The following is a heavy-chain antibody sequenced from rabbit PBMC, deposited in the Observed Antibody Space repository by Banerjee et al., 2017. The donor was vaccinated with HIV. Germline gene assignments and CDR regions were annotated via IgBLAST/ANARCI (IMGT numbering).Heavy chain of an antibody. D-gene: IGHD6-1*01. CDR1: GFSFSDIYY. J-gene: IGHJ3*01. Sequence: QEQLVESGGGLVQPEGSLTLTCTASGFSFSDIYYICWVRQAPGKGLEWIACIYAGSSANTYYAPWARGRFTVSKTSSTTVTLQMPSLTAADTATYFCARTYAFAHTRLDLWGPGTLVTVS. CDR3: ARTYAFAHTRLDL. CDR2: IYAGSSANT. V-gene: IGHV1S45*01.